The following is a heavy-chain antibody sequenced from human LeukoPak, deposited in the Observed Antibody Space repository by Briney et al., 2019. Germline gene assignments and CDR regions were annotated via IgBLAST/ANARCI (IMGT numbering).Heavy chain of an antibody. V-gene: IGHV4-59*12. CDR1: GGSISSYY. J-gene: IGHJ3*01. Sequence: SETLSLTCTVSGGSISSYYWSWIRQPPGKGLEWIGYIYYSGSTNYNPSLKSRVTISVDTSKNQFSLKLSSVTAADTAVYYCAKNLRGSPGAFDLWGQGTMVTFSS. CDR3: AKNLRGSPGAFDL. D-gene: IGHD5-12*01. CDR2: IYYSGST.